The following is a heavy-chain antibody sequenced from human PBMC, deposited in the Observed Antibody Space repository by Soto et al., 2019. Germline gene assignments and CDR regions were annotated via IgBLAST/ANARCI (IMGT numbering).Heavy chain of an antibody. CDR3: AHIVVAGLGYYFDY. CDR2: IYWDDDK. CDR1: GFSLSSTRMA. J-gene: IGHJ4*02. Sequence: QITLNESGPTLVKPTQTLTLTCTFSGFSLSSTRMAVGWIRQPPGKALEWLALIYWDDDKRYSPFLKSSLTISKATSKNQVVLTMSNMDPVDTARYYCAHIVVAGLGYYFDYWGQGTLVTVSS. D-gene: IGHD6-19*01. V-gene: IGHV2-5*02.